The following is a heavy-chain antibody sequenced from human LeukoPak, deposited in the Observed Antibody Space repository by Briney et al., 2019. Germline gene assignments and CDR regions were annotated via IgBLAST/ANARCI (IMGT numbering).Heavy chain of an antibody. CDR2: ISSSGSTI. J-gene: IGHJ6*04. CDR1: GFAFSSYE. CDR3: AELGITMIGGV. D-gene: IGHD3-10*02. V-gene: IGHV3-48*03. Sequence: PGGSLRLSCAASGFAFSSYEMNWVRQAPGKGLEWVSYISSSGSTIYYADSVKGRFTISRDNAKNSLYLQMNSLRAEDTAVYYCAELGITMIGGVWGKGTTVTNSS.